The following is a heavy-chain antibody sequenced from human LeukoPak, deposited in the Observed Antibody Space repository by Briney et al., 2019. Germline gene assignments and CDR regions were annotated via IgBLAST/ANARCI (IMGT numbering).Heavy chain of an antibody. J-gene: IGHJ4*02. CDR2: ISSSSSYI. CDR3: ARVIAGYFDY. D-gene: IGHD1-26*01. CDR1: GFTFSSYS. V-gene: IGHV3-21*01. Sequence: GGSLRLSCAASGFTFSSYSMNWVRRAPGKGLEWVSSISSSSSYIYYADSVKGRFTISRDNAKNSLYLQMNSLRAEDTAVYYCARVIAGYFDYWGQGTLVTVSS.